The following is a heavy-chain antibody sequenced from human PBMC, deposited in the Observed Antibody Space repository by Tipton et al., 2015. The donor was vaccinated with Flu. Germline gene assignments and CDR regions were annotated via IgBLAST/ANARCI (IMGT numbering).Heavy chain of an antibody. CDR1: GGSISSYY. D-gene: IGHD3-10*01. CDR3: ARVALRSDYYGSGTIPRYFAFDI. Sequence: TLSLTCTVSGGSISSYYWSWIRQPPGKGLEWIGYIYYSGSTNYNPSLKSRVTISVDTSKNQFSLKLSSVTAADTAVYYCARVALRSDYYGSGTIPRYFAFDIWGQGTMVTVPS. CDR2: IYYSGST. V-gene: IGHV4-59*01. J-gene: IGHJ3*02.